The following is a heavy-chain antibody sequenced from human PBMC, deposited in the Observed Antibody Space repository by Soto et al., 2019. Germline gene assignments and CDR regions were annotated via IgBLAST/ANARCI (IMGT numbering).Heavy chain of an antibody. CDR3: AKDWTPRQVPQYFFDF. V-gene: IGHV3-30*18. CDR2: ISYEGSRK. D-gene: IGHD3-3*01. J-gene: IGHJ4*01. Sequence: PGGSLRLSCAASGFTFSAYGMHWVRQAPGKGLEWLAVISYEGSRKFYADSVKGRFTISRDDSENSVYLQMNSLGPEDTSIYYCAKDWTPRQVPQYFFDFWGQGTLVTVSS. CDR1: GFTFSAYG.